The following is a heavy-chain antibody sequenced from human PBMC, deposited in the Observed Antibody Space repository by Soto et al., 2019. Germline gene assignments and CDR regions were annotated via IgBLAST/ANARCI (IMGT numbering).Heavy chain of an antibody. J-gene: IGHJ4*02. V-gene: IGHV3-30*18. CDR1: GFTFSSYG. Sequence: VQLVESGGGVVQPGRSLRLSCAASGFTFSSYGMHWVRQAPGKGLEWVAVIRYDGSDKYYADSVKGRFTISRDNSKNTLYLQMNGLRAEDTAVYHCAKDRYDFQHAPYYFDNWGQGTLVTVSS. CDR2: IRYDGSDK. CDR3: AKDRYDFQHAPYYFDN. D-gene: IGHD1-20*01.